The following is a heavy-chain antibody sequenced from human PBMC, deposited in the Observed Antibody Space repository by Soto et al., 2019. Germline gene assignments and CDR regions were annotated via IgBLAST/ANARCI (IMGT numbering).Heavy chain of an antibody. J-gene: IGHJ5*02. D-gene: IGHD2-15*01. CDR3: ARGQYCSGGSCYDPPVSWFAP. CDR1: GESFSGYY. Sequence: SETLSLTCAVYGESFSGYYWSWIRQPPGKDLEWIGYIYHSGSTYYNPSLKSRVTISVDRSKNQFSLKLSSVTAADTAVYYCARGQYCSGGSCYDPPVSWFAPWGQGTLVTSPQ. CDR2: IYHSGST. V-gene: IGHV4-34*01.